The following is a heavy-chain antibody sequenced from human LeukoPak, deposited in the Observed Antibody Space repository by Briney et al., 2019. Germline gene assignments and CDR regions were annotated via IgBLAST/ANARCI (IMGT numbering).Heavy chain of an antibody. CDR3: ARGATENWFDP. Sequence: GASVKVSCKASGYKFTSYGLSWVRQAPGQGLDWMGWISAYNGNTNYAHNLQGRVTMTTDTSTSTAYMELRSLRADDTAVYYCARGATENWFDPWGQGTLVTVSS. V-gene: IGHV1-18*01. D-gene: IGHD5-12*01. J-gene: IGHJ5*02. CDR2: ISAYNGNT. CDR1: GYKFTSYG.